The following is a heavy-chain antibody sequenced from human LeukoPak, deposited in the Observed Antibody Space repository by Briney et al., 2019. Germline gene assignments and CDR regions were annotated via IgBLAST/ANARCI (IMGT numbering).Heavy chain of an antibody. CDR3: ARGKGYCSGTNCPVRYYYYGMDV. V-gene: IGHV3-7*03. J-gene: IGHJ6*02. CDR1: GFTFSSYW. D-gene: IGHD2-2*01. Sequence: PGGSLRLSCAASGFTFSSYWMSWVRQAPGKGLEWVANIKQDGSEKYYVDSVKGRFTISRDNAKNSLCLQMNSLRAEDTAVYYCARGKGYCSGTNCPVRYYYYGMDVWGQGTTVTVSS. CDR2: IKQDGSEK.